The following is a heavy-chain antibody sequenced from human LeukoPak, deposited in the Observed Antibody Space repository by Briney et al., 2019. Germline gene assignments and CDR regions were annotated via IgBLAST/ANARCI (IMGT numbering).Heavy chain of an antibody. J-gene: IGHJ4*02. CDR2: ISAYNGNT. Sequence: ASVKVSCKASGYTVTSYGISWVRQAPGQGREWMGWISAYNGNTNYAQKRQGRVTMPTDTSTSTAYMELRSPRSDDTAVHYCTRGKSNYFDYWGQGTLVTVSS. V-gene: IGHV1-18*01. CDR1: GYTVTSYG. CDR3: TRGKSNYFDY.